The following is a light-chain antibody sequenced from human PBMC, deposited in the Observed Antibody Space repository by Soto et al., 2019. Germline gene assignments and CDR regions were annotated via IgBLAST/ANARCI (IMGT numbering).Light chain of an antibody. Sequence: QSVLTQPPSVSGAPGQRVTISCTGSSSNIGAGYDVLWYQQLPGTAPKLLIYGNSNRPSGVPDRFSGSKSGTSASLAITGLRAWDEADYYNQSYDSSLSGYVFGTGTKVTVL. CDR1: SSNIGAGYD. CDR3: QSYDSSLSGYV. CDR2: GNS. J-gene: IGLJ1*01. V-gene: IGLV1-40*01.